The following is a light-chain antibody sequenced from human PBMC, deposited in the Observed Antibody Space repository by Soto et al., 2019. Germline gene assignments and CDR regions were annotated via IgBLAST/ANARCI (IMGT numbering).Light chain of an antibody. CDR2: AAS. J-gene: IGKJ1*01. CDR3: LQDYGDSWT. Sequence: QMTQSPSSLSASVGEKVIITCRASRDVGSDVSWYQQKPGQAPKLLIYAASNLYTGVPSRFSGSRSGTEFTLTISSLQPEDFASYYCLQDYGDSWTFGQGTKVDIK. V-gene: IGKV1-6*01. CDR1: RDVGSD.